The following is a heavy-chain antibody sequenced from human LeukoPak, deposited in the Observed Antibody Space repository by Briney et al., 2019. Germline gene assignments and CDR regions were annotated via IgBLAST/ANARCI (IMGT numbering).Heavy chain of an antibody. D-gene: IGHD3-10*01. Sequence: GASVKVSCKASGYTFTGYYMHWVRQAPGQGLEWMGWINPNSGGTNYAQKFQGRVTMTRDTSISTAYMELSRLRSDDTAVYYCARVGLLLWFGELSGHDAFDIWGQGTMVTVSS. CDR1: GYTFTGYY. J-gene: IGHJ3*02. V-gene: IGHV1-2*02. CDR3: ARVGLLLWFGELSGHDAFDI. CDR2: INPNSGGT.